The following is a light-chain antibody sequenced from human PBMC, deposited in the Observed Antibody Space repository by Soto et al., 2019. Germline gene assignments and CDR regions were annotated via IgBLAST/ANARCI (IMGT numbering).Light chain of an antibody. Sequence: EIVLTQSPGTLSLYPGETATFSCRASQSVSSNYLAWYRQEPGQSPRLLIYGSSRRATGIPDRFSGSGSGTDFTLPISRLEPEDFAVSYCQQYGGSITFGQGTRLEIE. CDR2: GSS. V-gene: IGKV3-20*01. J-gene: IGKJ5*01. CDR3: QQYGGSIT. CDR1: QSVSSNY.